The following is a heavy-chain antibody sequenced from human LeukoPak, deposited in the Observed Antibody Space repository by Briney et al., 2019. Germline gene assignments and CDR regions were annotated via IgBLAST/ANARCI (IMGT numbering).Heavy chain of an antibody. J-gene: IGHJ6*02. CDR1: GYTFTDSY. CDR3: ARGDYSGYDLYYYYYGMDV. Sequence: ASVKVSCKASGYTFTDSYMHWVRQAPGQGLEWMGWINPNTGGTNYAQNFQGRVTMTRDTSISTAYMELSRLRSDDTAVYYCARGDYSGYDLYYYYYGMDVWGQGTTVTVSS. V-gene: IGHV1-2*02. D-gene: IGHD5-12*01. CDR2: INPNTGGT.